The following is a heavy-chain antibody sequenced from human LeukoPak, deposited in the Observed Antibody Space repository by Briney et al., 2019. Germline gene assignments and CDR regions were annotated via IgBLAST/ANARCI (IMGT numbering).Heavy chain of an antibody. Sequence: ASVKVSCKASGYTFTTYGIAWVRQAPGQGLEWMGWVSAHNGNTNYAQSLQGRVTMTTDTSTNTAYMELRSLRSDDTAVYYCARDGYFDLWGRGTLVTVSS. CDR1: GYTFTTYG. CDR3: ARDGYFDL. V-gene: IGHV1-18*01. J-gene: IGHJ2*01. CDR2: VSAHNGNT.